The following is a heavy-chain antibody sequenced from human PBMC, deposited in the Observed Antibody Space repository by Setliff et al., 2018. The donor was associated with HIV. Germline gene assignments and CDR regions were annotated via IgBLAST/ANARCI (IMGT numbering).Heavy chain of an antibody. D-gene: IGHD3-3*01. CDR2: ISGISDKI. V-gene: IGHV3-23*01. CDR1: GFTFRKYD. Sequence: HPGGSRRLSCAASGFTFRKYDMSWLRQAPGKGLEWVADISGISDKIKYVDSVKGRFTISRDNSRNMVYLQMNSLRADDTALYYCASARIPTGGVSTSLDYWSQGALVTVSS. J-gene: IGHJ4*02. CDR3: ASARIPTGGVSTSLDY.